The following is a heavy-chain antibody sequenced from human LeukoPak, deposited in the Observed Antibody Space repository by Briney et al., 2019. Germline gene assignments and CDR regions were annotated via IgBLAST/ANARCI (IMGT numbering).Heavy chain of an antibody. D-gene: IGHD1-26*01. CDR3: ARVGERRYYQYYYMDV. V-gene: IGHV3-64*01. J-gene: IGHJ6*03. CDR2: ISKNGGNT. CDR1: GFTLSSYA. Sequence: GGSLRLSCAASGFTLSSYAMHWVRQAPGKGLEYVSAISKNGGNTYYANSVKGRFSISRDNSKNTLYLQMGSLRTEDMAVYYCARVGERRYYQYYYMDVWGKGTTVTVSS.